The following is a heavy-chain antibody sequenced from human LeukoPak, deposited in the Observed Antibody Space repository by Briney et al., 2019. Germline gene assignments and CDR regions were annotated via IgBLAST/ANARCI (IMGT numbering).Heavy chain of an antibody. D-gene: IGHD6-6*01. V-gene: IGHV3-74*01. CDR1: GFSFSGHW. J-gene: IGHJ4*02. Sequence: GGSPRLSCTASGFSFSGHWMHWARQLPGKGLVWVSRISPTGSTTSYADSVKGRFTVSGDNAKNTLYLQVNNLRAEDTAVYYCARGPNSNWSGLDFWGQGTLLTVSS. CDR2: ISPTGSTT. CDR3: ARGPNSNWSGLDF.